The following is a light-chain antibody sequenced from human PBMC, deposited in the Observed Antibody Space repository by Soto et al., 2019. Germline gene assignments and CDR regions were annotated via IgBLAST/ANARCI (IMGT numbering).Light chain of an antibody. CDR1: QDISNY. J-gene: IGKJ2*01. CDR3: EQYDNLLRYS. Sequence: DIQMTQSPSSLSASVGDRVTITCQAIQDISNYLNCYHQKPGKAPKLLIYDASNLETEDPSRFSGSQSGTEFTFNMTSQQPEDITTYYSEQYDNLLRYSCGQATKLEIK. CDR2: DAS. V-gene: IGKV1-33*01.